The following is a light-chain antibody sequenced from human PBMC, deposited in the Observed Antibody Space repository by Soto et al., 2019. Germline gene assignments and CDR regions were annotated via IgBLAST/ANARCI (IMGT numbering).Light chain of an antibody. CDR2: AAS. CDR1: HNTRGY. CDR3: QRSYSTPWT. V-gene: IGKV1-39*01. Sequence: DIPMTQSPSSLSASVRDRVTITCRASHNTRGYLNWYQQKPGKAPKLLIYAASKLQSGIPSRFRGSGSETDFTLTISSLQPEDFATYYYQRSYSTPWTFGQGTKVEIK. J-gene: IGKJ1*01.